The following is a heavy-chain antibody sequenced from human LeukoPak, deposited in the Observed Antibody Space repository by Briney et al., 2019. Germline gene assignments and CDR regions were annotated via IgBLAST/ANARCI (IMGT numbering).Heavy chain of an antibody. V-gene: IGHV3-48*04. D-gene: IGHD6-13*01. Sequence: PGGSLRLSCAASGFTFSSYSMNWVRQAPGKGLEWVSYISSSSSTIYYADSVKGRFTISTDNTKNSLSLQLNGLRAEDTAVYYCARDGTAAGLYFDLWGQGTLVTVSS. J-gene: IGHJ4*01. CDR2: ISSSSSTI. CDR1: GFTFSSYS. CDR3: ARDGTAAGLYFDL.